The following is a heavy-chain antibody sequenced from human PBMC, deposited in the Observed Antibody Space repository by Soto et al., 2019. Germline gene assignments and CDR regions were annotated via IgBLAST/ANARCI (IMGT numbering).Heavy chain of an antibody. Sequence: GSLRLSCAASGFTFSSYAMSWVRQAPGKGLEWVASTSSSGGRAYYADSVKGRFTISRGNSQDTLYLQMNSLRDEDTAVYYCVKGETYSSEKSDYWGQGT. J-gene: IGHJ4*02. CDR2: TSSSGGRA. CDR1: GFTFSSYA. D-gene: IGHD2-15*01. V-gene: IGHV3-23*01. CDR3: VKGETYSSEKSDY.